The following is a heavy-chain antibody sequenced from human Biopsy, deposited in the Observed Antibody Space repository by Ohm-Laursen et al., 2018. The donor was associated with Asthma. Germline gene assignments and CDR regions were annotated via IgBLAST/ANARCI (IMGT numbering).Heavy chain of an antibody. J-gene: IGHJ4*02. D-gene: IGHD2-2*01. CDR3: ARKAGSCISRTCYSLDF. CDR2: MNSVFGTT. CDR1: GGTFNTYV. Sequence: SVKASCTSLGGTFNTYVIGSVRQAAGQGLGWMGGMNSVFGTTTYTQKFQDRVTITADDSTSTVYMELSSLRSEDTAVYYCARKAGSCISRTCYSLDFWGQGTLVTVSS. V-gene: IGHV1-69*13.